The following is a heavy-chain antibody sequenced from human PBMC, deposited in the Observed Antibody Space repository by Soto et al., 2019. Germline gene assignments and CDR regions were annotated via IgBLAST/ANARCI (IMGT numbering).Heavy chain of an antibody. CDR2: IWYDGSNQ. D-gene: IGHD2-21*02. J-gene: IGHJ4*02. CDR1: GFSFTTYG. V-gene: IGHV3-33*06. Sequence: QVQLVESGGGVVQPGRSLRLSCAATGFSFTTYGLHWVRQAPGKGLEWVAVIWYDGSNQYYADSVKGRFTIYRDNSKNILYLEMNSLRVDDTAVYYCVKDHCGGDCYSDPYFDYWGQGTLVTVSS. CDR3: VKDHCGGDCYSDPYFDY.